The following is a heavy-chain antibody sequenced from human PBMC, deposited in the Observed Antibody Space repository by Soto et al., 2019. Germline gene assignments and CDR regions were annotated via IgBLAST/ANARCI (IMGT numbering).Heavy chain of an antibody. CDR2: INHSGST. V-gene: IGHV4-34*01. Sequence: QVQLQQWGAGLLKPSETLSLTCAVYGGSFSGYYWSWIRQPPGKGLEWIGEINHSGSTNYNPSLKSRVTISVDTSKHQFSLKLSSVTAADTAVYYCARAPFDYYGSGSYDYWGQGTLVTVSS. J-gene: IGHJ4*02. CDR1: GGSFSGYY. CDR3: ARAPFDYYGSGSYDY. D-gene: IGHD3-10*01.